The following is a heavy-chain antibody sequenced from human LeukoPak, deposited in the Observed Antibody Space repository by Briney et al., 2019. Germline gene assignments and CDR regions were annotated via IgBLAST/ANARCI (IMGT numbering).Heavy chain of an antibody. D-gene: IGHD6-19*01. CDR3: ARGRLTSSWYYFDY. CDR2: ISTDGSSN. CDR1: GFTFSGYW. J-gene: IGHJ4*02. Sequence: GGSLRLSCAASGFTFSGYWMHWVRQAPGKGLVWVSRISTDGSSNTYADSVKGRFTISRDDAKNTLYLQMNSLRAEDTAVYYCARGRLTSSWYYFDYWGQGTLVTVSS. V-gene: IGHV3-74*01.